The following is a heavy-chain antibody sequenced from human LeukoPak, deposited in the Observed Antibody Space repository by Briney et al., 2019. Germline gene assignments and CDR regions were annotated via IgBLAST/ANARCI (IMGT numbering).Heavy chain of an antibody. V-gene: IGHV3-43*02. D-gene: IGHD3-3*01. Sequence: SGGSLRLSCAASGFTFDGYAMHWVRQAPGKGLEWVSLISGDGGSTYYADPVKGRFTISRDNSKNSLYLQMNSLRTEDTALYYCAKDSIWSGYYPLFDYWGQGTLVTVSS. CDR1: GFTFDGYA. CDR2: ISGDGGST. J-gene: IGHJ4*02. CDR3: AKDSIWSGYYPLFDY.